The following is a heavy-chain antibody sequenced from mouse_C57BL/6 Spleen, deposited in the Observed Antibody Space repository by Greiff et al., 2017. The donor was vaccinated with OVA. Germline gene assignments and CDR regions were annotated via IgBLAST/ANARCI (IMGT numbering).Heavy chain of an antibody. D-gene: IGHD1-1*01. CDR2: IWSGGST. J-gene: IGHJ4*01. V-gene: IGHV2-2*01. CDR1: GFSLTSYG. CDR3: ASSYCYGSSPYAMDY. Sequence: QVQLKQSGPGLVQPSQSLSITCTVSGFSLTSYGVHWVRQSPGKGLEWLGVIWSGGSTDYNAAFISRLSNSKDNSKSQVFFKMNRLQADDTAIYYCASSYCYGSSPYAMDYWGQGTSVTVSS.